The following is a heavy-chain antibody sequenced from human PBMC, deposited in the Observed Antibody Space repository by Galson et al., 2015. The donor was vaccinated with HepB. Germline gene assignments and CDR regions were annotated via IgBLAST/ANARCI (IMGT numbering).Heavy chain of an antibody. CDR3: ARDIPYNWNDHARNDY. Sequence: SVKVSCKASGYTFTSYGISWVRQAPGQGLEWMGWISAYNGNTNYAQKLQGRVTMTTDTSTSTAYMELRSLRSDDTAVYYCARDIPYNWNDHARNDYWGQGTLVTVSS. V-gene: IGHV1-18*01. J-gene: IGHJ4*02. CDR1: GYTFTSYG. D-gene: IGHD1-20*01. CDR2: ISAYNGNT.